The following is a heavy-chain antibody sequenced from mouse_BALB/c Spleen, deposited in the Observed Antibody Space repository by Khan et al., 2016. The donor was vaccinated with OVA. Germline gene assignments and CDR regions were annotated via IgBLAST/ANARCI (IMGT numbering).Heavy chain of an antibody. CDR1: GYAFTSYN. CDR3: ARPPTTATWFAY. J-gene: IGHJ3*01. Sequence: EVQLVESGPELVKPGASVKVSCKASGYAFTSYNMYWVKQSHGKSLEWIGYIDPYNGGTSYNQKFKGKATLTVDKSSSTAYMHLNSLTSEDSAVYYCARPPTTATWFAYWGQGTLVTVSA. V-gene: IGHV1S135*01. D-gene: IGHD1-2*01. CDR2: IDPYNGGT.